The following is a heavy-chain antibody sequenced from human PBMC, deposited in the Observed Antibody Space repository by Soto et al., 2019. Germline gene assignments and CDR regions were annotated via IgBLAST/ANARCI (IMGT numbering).Heavy chain of an antibody. CDR3: ARRSYCSSTSCDKFFDY. Sequence: GGSLRLSCAASGFTFSNYGMTWVSQAPGKGLEWVSGISESGGSTYYADSVKGRFTLSRDNSKNTLYLQVDSLRPDDTAVYYCARRSYCSSTSCDKFFDYWGQGT. D-gene: IGHD2-2*02. CDR1: GFTFSNYG. CDR2: ISESGGST. V-gene: IGHV3-23*01. J-gene: IGHJ4*02.